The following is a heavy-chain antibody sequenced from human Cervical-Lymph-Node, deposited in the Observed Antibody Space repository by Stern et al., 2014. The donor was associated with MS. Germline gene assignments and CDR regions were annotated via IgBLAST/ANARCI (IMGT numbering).Heavy chain of an antibody. D-gene: IGHD2-2*01. CDR1: GGIFTTFA. CDR3: ARVLGGYHVTVLSYYYNGLDV. J-gene: IGHJ6*02. CDR2: ILPIYEKP. V-gene: IGHV1-69*06. Sequence: QVQLVQSGAEVKKPGSSVKISCKASGGIFTTFAYSWVRQAPGQGPEWMGGILPIYEKPTYAPKFQGRVTMTAEKSTTTLLMELSSLRSDDTAVYYCARVLGGYHVTVLSYYYNGLDVWGQGTMVTVSS.